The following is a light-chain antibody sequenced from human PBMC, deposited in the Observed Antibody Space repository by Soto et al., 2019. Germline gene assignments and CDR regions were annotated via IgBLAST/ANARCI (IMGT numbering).Light chain of an antibody. CDR2: DAS. V-gene: IGKV1-5*01. CDR1: QSVSTW. CDR3: QQYTNYPWT. Sequence: DIQMTQSPSTLSASVGDRVTITCRASQSVSTWLAWYQQKPGKAPNLLIYDASILQRGVPSRFSGSGAGTEFTLTISSLQPDDFATYYCQQYTNYPWTFGQGNKVEIK. J-gene: IGKJ1*01.